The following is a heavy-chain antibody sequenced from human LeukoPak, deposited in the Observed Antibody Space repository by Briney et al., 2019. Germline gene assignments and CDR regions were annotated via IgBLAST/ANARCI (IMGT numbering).Heavy chain of an antibody. Sequence: ASVKVSCKASGYTFTDYYLHWVRQAPGQGLEWMGWINPNSGGTNYAQKFQGRVTMTRDTSISTAYMELSRLRSDDTAVYYCARARRPGSAAGTIFWGQGTLVTVSS. CDR1: GYTFTDYY. V-gene: IGHV1-2*02. CDR3: ARARRPGSAAGTIF. J-gene: IGHJ4*02. CDR2: INPNSGGT. D-gene: IGHD6-13*01.